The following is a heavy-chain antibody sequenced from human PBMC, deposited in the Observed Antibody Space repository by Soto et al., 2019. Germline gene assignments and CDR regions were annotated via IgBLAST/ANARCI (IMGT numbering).Heavy chain of an antibody. D-gene: IGHD2-2*01. CDR1: GGTFSSYA. Sequence: QVQLVQSGAEVKKHGSSVKVSCKASGGTFSSYAISWVRQAPGQGLEWMGGIIPIFGTANYAQKFQGRVTITADKSTSTAYMELSSLRSEDTAVYYCARVAYGVVVRRPGDFDPWGQGTRFTVSS. CDR2: IIPIFGTA. V-gene: IGHV1-69*06. CDR3: ARVAYGVVVRRPGDFDP. J-gene: IGHJ5*02.